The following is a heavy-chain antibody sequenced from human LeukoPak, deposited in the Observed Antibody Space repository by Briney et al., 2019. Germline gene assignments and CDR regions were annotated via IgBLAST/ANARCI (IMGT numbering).Heavy chain of an antibody. CDR3: ASDCMGGSCYSAYFDY. CDR2: INHSGST. D-gene: IGHD2-15*01. CDR1: GCSFSGYY. V-gene: IGHV4-34*01. J-gene: IGHJ4*02. Sequence: KPAETLSLTCAVYGCSFSGYYWSWLRQPPGKGLEWLGEINHSGSTNYNPSLKSRVTISVDTSKNQFSLKLSSVTAADTAVYYCASDCMGGSCYSAYFDYWGQGTLVTVSS.